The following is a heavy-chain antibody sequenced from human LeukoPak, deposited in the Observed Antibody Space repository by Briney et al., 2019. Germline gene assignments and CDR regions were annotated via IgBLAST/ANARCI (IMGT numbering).Heavy chain of an antibody. D-gene: IGHD6-13*01. V-gene: IGHV4-39*07. CDR3: ARGGSSWYHRLSYLSPYYMDV. CDR2: IYYSGST. CDR1: GGSISSSSYY. J-gene: IGHJ6*03. Sequence: PSETLSLTCTVSGGSISSSSYYWGWTRQPPGKGLEWIGSIYYSGSTYYNPSLKSRVTISVDTSKNQFSLKLSSVTAADTAVYYCARGGSSWYHRLSYLSPYYMDVWGKGTTVTVSS.